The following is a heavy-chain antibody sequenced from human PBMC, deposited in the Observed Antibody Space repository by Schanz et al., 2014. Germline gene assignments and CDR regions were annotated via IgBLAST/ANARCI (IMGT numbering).Heavy chain of an antibody. CDR3: ARARFGEVSYFDY. CDR1: GYTFSSYS. J-gene: IGHJ4*02. CDR2: VSRSTPDI. V-gene: IGHV3-48*01. D-gene: IGHD3-10*01. Sequence: EVQLLESGGGLVQPGGSLRLSCSASGYTFSSYSMNWVRQAPGKGLEWVSYVSRSTPDIYYADSVKGRFTMSRDNAKNTLYLQMNILRAEDTAVYYCARARFGEVSYFDYWGQGTLVTVSS.